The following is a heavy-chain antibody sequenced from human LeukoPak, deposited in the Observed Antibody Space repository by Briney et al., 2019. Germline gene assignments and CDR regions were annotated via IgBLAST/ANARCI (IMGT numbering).Heavy chain of an antibody. J-gene: IGHJ4*02. CDR3: ARDNSWNGDYGGPYFDY. CDR2: ISSSSTYI. Sequence: GGSLRLSCAASGFTFSSYNMNWVRQAPGKGLEWVSSISSSSTYIYYADSVKGRFTISRDNARNSLYLQMNSLRAEDTAVYYCARDNSWNGDYGGPYFDYWGQGTLVTVSS. V-gene: IGHV3-21*01. D-gene: IGHD4-17*01. CDR1: GFTFSSYN.